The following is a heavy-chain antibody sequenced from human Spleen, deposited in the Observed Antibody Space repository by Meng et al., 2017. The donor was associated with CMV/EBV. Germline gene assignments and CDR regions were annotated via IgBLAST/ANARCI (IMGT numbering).Heavy chain of an antibody. CDR1: GYPLTGYY. V-gene: IGHV1-2*02. CDR3: ATSGGYSYGLFFDY. CDR2: INPNSGGT. Sequence: SGYPLTGYYMHWVRQAPGQGLEWMGWINPNSGGTNYAQKFQGRVTMTRDTSISTAYMELSRLRSDDTAVYYCATSGGYSYGLFFDYWGQGTLVTVSS. J-gene: IGHJ4*02. D-gene: IGHD5-18*01.